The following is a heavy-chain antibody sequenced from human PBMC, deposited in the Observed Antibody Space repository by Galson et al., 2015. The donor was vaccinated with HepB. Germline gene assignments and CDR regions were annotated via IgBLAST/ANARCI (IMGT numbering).Heavy chain of an antibody. CDR1: GYSFTSYW. Sequence: QSGEEVKKPGESLMISCKGSGYSFTSYWIGWARQMPGKGLEWMGIIYPGDSDTRYSPSFQGQVTISADKSISTAYLQWSSLKASDTAMYYCARSSGSYDRYYYYYYGMDVWGQGTTVTVSS. CDR3: ARSSGSYDRYYYYYYGMDV. CDR2: IYPGDSDT. V-gene: IGHV5-51*03. J-gene: IGHJ6*02. D-gene: IGHD3-10*01.